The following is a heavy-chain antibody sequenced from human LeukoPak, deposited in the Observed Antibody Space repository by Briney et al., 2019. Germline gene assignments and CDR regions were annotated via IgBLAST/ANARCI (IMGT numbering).Heavy chain of an antibody. J-gene: IGHJ4*02. D-gene: IGHD2-2*01. Sequence: ASVKVSCKASGYTFTSYDINWVRQATGQGLEWMGWMNPNSGNTVYAQKFQGRVTITRNTSISTAYMELSSLRSEDTAVYYCARGRGIVVVPAATYYFDYWGQGTLVTVSS. CDR2: MNPNSGNT. CDR3: ARGRGIVVVPAATYYFDY. V-gene: IGHV1-8*03. CDR1: GYTFTSYD.